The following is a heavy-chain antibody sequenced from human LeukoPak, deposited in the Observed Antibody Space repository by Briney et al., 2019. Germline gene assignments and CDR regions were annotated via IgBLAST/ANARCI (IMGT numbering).Heavy chain of an antibody. CDR1: GFTFSSYA. CDR3: ARDEDSGSYCLDY. V-gene: IGHV3-21*01. Sequence: GGSLRLSCAASGFTFSSYAMSWVRQAPGKGLERVSAISTSGISTYYADSVKGRFIISRDNAKNSLYLQMNSLRAEDTAVYYCARDEDSGSYCLDYWGQGTLVTVSS. CDR2: ISTSGIST. D-gene: IGHD1-26*01. J-gene: IGHJ4*02.